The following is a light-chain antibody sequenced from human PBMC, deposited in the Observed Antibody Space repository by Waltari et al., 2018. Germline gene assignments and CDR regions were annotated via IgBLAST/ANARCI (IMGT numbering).Light chain of an antibody. CDR1: SSYVGASTL. CDR3: CSYAGRSTLV. Sequence: QSALTQPASVSGSAGQSIPISCTGTSSYVGASTLISWYQQYPGKAPTLMIYEVYKRPSGVSDRFSGSKSDNTASLTISGLQAEDEADYYCCSYAGRSTLVFGGGTKLTVL. J-gene: IGLJ2*01. V-gene: IGLV2-23*02. CDR2: EVY.